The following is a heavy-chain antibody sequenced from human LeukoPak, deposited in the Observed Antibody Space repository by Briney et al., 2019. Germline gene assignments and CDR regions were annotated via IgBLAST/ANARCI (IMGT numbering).Heavy chain of an antibody. J-gene: IGHJ4*02. Sequence: PGGSLRLSCAPSGFTFSSYSMNWVRQAPGKGLEWVSYISSSSSTIYYADSVKGRFTISRDNAKNSLYLQMNSLRAEDTAVYYCARETQYYDFWSGYYPYYFDYWGQGTLVTVSS. V-gene: IGHV3-48*01. CDR3: ARETQYYDFWSGYYPYYFDY. CDR2: ISSSSSTI. CDR1: GFTFSSYS. D-gene: IGHD3-3*01.